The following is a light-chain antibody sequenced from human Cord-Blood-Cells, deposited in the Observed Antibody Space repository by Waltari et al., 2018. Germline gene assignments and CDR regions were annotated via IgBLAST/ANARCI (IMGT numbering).Light chain of an antibody. V-gene: IGLV2-14*01. CDR2: EVS. CDR1: SSDVGGYNY. Sequence: QSALTQPASVSGSPGQSITMPCTGTSSDVGGYNYVSWYQQHPGKAPKLMIYEVSNRPSGVSNRFSGSKSGNTASLTISGLQAEDEADYYCSSYTSSSTYVFGTGTKVTVL. CDR3: SSYTSSSTYV. J-gene: IGLJ1*01.